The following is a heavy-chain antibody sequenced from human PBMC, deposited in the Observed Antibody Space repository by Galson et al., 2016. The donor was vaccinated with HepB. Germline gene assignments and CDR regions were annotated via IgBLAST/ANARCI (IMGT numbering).Heavy chain of an antibody. CDR1: GDSVSSNSAA. Sequence: CAISGDSVSSNSAAWNWLRQSPSRGLEWLGRTYYRSKWYYDYAVSVHSRVTISADTSKNQFSLHLDSVTPEDTAVYYCARDPGWQYRYSGSYLGWFDPWGQGTLVSVSS. CDR3: ARDPGWQYRYSGSYLGWFDP. D-gene: IGHD1-26*01. J-gene: IGHJ5*02. CDR2: TYYRSKWYY. V-gene: IGHV6-1*01.